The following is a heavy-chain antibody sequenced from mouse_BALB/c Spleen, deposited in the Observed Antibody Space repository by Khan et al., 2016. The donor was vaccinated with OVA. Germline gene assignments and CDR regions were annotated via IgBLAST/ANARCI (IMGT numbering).Heavy chain of an antibody. D-gene: IGHD1-1*01. CDR1: GYSITSDYA. J-gene: IGHJ2*01. CDR3: ARSVTSTTVVATDGDY. V-gene: IGHV3-2*02. CDR2: ISYSGRT. Sequence: EVQLQEPGPGLVKPSQSLSLTCTVTGYSITSDYAWNWIRQFPGNKLEWMGYISYSGRTSYNPSLKSRISITRVTSKTQFFLQLNSVTIDDTATYYCARSVTSTTVVATDGDYVRLGTTLTGSS.